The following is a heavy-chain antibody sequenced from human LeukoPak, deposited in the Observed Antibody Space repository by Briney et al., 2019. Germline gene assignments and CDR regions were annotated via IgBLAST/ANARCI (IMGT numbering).Heavy chain of an antibody. CDR1: GFTSSSYT. Sequence: GGTLRHCFAASGFTSSSYTMNLVRPAPGKGLEPVSAISSSSSYIYFAASVKGRFTISRHNAKRSLYLQMNSLRAEDTAVYYCARDRSQEFDPWGQGTLVTVSS. CDR3: ARDRSQEFDP. CDR2: ISSSSSYI. V-gene: IGHV3-21*01. D-gene: IGHD3-10*01. J-gene: IGHJ5*02.